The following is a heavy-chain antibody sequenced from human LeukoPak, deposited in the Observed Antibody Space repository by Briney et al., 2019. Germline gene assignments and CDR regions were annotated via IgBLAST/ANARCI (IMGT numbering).Heavy chain of an antibody. J-gene: IGHJ5*02. Sequence: EASVKVSCKASGYTFTSNYMHWVRQAPGQGLEWMGWISAYNGNTNYAQKLQGRVTMATDTSTSTAYMELRSLRSDDTAVYYCAREPALHNWFDPWGQGTLVTVSS. D-gene: IGHD2-2*01. V-gene: IGHV1-18*04. CDR1: GYTFTSNY. CDR3: AREPALHNWFDP. CDR2: ISAYNGNT.